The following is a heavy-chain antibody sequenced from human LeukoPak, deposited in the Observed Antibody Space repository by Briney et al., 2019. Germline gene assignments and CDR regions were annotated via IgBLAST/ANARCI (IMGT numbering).Heavy chain of an antibody. CDR2: IRYDESHK. D-gene: IGHD1-7*01. J-gene: IGHJ4*02. CDR1: VFTFSDYG. CDR3: AKQRELLVDY. Sequence: PGGSLRLSCAASVFTFSDYGMHWVRQAPGKGLEWVAFIRYDESHKYYADSVKGRFTISRDNSKNPLYLQMNSLRAEDTAVYYCAKQRELLVDYWGQGTLVTVSS. V-gene: IGHV3-30*02.